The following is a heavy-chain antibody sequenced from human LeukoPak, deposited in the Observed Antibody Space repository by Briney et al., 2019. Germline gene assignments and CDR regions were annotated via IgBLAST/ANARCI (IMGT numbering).Heavy chain of an antibody. J-gene: IGHJ4*02. CDR1: GFTFSSYI. V-gene: IGHV3-21*01. CDR2: ISSSSYI. D-gene: IGHD6-13*01. Sequence: PGGSLRLPCAASGFTFSSYIMNRVRQAPGPRLEWVSSISSSSYIYYAASVKGRFTISRDNAKNSLYLQMNSLRAEDTAVYYCARLFVQELALEPDYLGRG. CDR3: ARLFVQELALEPDY.